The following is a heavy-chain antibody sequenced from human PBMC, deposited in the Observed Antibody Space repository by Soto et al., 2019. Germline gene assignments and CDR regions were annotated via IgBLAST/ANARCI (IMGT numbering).Heavy chain of an antibody. J-gene: IGHJ4*02. CDR1: GFTFSSYS. V-gene: IGHV3-21*01. CDR3: ARDPYGSGSYYIFDY. CDR2: ISSSSSYI. Sequence: GGSLRLSCAASGFTFSSYSMNWVRQAPGKGLEWVSSISSSSSYIYYADSVKGRFTISRDNDKNSLYLQMNSLRAEDTAVYYCARDPYGSGSYYIFDYWGQGTLVTVS. D-gene: IGHD3-10*01.